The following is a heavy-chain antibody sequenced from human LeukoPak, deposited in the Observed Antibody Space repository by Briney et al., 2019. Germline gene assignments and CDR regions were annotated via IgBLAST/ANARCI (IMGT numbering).Heavy chain of an antibody. D-gene: IGHD6-13*01. J-gene: IGHJ4*02. CDR2: TYYRSEWSN. V-gene: IGHV6-1*01. CDR3: ARAAAGPNFDY. CDR1: GESVSINSDA. Sequence: SQTLTLTCAISGESVSINSDAWNWITQSPARVLEWLGRTYYRSEWSNDYAVSVKSRITINPDTSKNQFSLQLNSVTPEDTAGYYCARAAAGPNFDYWGQGTLVTVSS.